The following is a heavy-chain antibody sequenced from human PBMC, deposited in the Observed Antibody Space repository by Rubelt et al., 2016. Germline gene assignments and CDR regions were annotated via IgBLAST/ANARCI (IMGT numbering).Heavy chain of an antibody. Sequence: YYADSVKGRFTISRDNSKNTLYLQMNSLRAEDTAVYYCARDRYCSSTSCYYYYGMDVWGQGTTVTVSS. CDR3: ARDRYCSSTSCYYYYGMDV. J-gene: IGHJ6*02. D-gene: IGHD2-2*01. V-gene: IGHV3-30*01.